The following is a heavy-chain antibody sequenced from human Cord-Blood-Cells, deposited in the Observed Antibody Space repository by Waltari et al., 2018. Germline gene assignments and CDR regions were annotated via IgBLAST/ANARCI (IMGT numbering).Heavy chain of an antibody. Sequence: QVQLVQSGAGVTKPGASVKVPCKASGYTFTSYAVHWVPPAPGQRLEWMGWINAGNGNTKYSQKFQGRVTITRDTSASTAYMELSSLRSEDTAVYYCARDQGGDYDAFDIWGQGTMVTVSS. CDR3: ARDQGGDYDAFDI. CDR1: GYTFTSYA. D-gene: IGHD2-21*02. CDR2: INAGNGNT. V-gene: IGHV1-3*01. J-gene: IGHJ3*02.